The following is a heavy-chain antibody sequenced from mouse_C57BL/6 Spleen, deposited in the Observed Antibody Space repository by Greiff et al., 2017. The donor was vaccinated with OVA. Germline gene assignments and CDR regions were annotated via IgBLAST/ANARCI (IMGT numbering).Heavy chain of an antibody. J-gene: IGHJ2*01. CDR3: ARDTVVSSYYFDY. CDR2: INPNNGGT. Sequence: EVKLQQSGPELVKPGASVKISCKASGYTFTDYYMNWVKQSHGKSLEWIGDINPNNGGTSYNQKFKGKATLTVDKSSSTAYMELRSLTSEDSAVYYCARDTVVSSYYFDYWGQGTTLTVSS. D-gene: IGHD1-1*01. V-gene: IGHV1-26*01. CDR1: GYTFTDYY.